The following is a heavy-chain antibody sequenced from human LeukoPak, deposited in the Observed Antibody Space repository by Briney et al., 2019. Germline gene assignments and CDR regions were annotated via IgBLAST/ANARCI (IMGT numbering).Heavy chain of an antibody. CDR1: GGSFSGYY. D-gene: IGHD6-6*01. V-gene: IGHV4-34*01. J-gene: IGHJ4*02. Sequence: SETLSLTCAVYGGSFSGYYWSWIRQPPGKGLEWIGEINHSGSTNYNLSLKSRVTISVDTSKNQFSLKLSSVTAADTAVYYCARSYSSSSFDYWGQGTLVTVSS. CDR2: INHSGST. CDR3: ARSYSSSSFDY.